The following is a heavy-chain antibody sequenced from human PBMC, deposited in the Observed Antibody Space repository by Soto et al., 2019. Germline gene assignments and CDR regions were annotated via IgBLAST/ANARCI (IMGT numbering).Heavy chain of an antibody. CDR2: IYYSGST. CDR3: AREGGESSDGLYYFDS. J-gene: IGHJ4*02. V-gene: IGHV4-61*01. D-gene: IGHD3-16*01. Sequence: SETLSLTCTVSGGSVSSGRFYWSWIRQPPGKGLEWIGYIYYSGSTKYNPALRSRVTISVDTSKNQFPLKLSSVTAADTAVYFCAREGGESSDGLYYFDSWGQGSLVTVSS. CDR1: GGSVSSGRFY.